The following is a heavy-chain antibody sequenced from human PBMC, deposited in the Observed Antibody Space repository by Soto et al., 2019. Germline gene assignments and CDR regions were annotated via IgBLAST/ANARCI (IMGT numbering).Heavy chain of an antibody. CDR2: ISSSSSTI. V-gene: IGHV3-48*02. Sequence: EVQLVESGGGLVQPGGSLRLSCAASGFTFSSYSMNWVRQAPGKGLEWVSYISSSSSTIYYADSVKGRFTISRDNAKNSLYLQMNSLRDEDTAVYYCARDPAPLYSMVRGVPDYWGQGTLVTVSS. CDR3: ARDPAPLYSMVRGVPDY. CDR1: GFTFSSYS. J-gene: IGHJ4*02. D-gene: IGHD3-10*01.